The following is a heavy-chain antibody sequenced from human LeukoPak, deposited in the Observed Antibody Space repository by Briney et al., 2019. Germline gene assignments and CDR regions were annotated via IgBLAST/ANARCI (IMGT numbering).Heavy chain of an antibody. CDR2: INAGNGNT. J-gene: IGHJ4*02. D-gene: IGHD2-15*01. V-gene: IGHV1-3*01. CDR3: ARGPYCSGGSCYHFDY. Sequence: GASVKVSCKASGYTFTSYAMHWVRQAPGQRLEWMGWINAGNGNTKYSQKFQGRVTITRDTSASTAYMELSSLRPEDTAVYYCARGPYCSGGSCYHFDYWGQGTLVTVSS. CDR1: GYTFTSYA.